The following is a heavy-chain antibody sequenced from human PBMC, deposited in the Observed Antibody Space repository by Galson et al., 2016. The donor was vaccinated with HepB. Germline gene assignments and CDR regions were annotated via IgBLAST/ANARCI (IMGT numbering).Heavy chain of an antibody. CDR3: ARTQLAYYFDY. CDR2: LSTSGFAT. J-gene: IGHJ4*02. V-gene: IGHV3-21*04. CDR1: EFVLSPYS. Sequence: SLRLSCAASEFVLSPYSMNWVRQAPGKGLEWVSTLSTSGFATYSAAVNGRFTISRDKSKSSVFLQMTSLRPEDTALYFCARTQLAYYFDYWGQGALVSISS.